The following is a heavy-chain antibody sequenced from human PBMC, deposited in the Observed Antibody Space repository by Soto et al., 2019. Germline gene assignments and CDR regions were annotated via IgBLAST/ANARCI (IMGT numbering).Heavy chain of an antibody. CDR1: GFTFSSYA. J-gene: IGHJ4*01. CDR3: AKGRSSYDRRGQFDY. CDR2: ISGRGGST. V-gene: IGHV3-23*01. D-gene: IGHD3-22*01. Sequence: EVQLLESGGGLVQPGGSLRLSCAASGFTFSSYAMSWGRQAPGKGLEWVSAISGRGGSTYYADPVKGRFIISRDNFNNPLSLQMNSLRAEGTAIYYCAKGRSSYDRRGQFDYWGHGTLVPVSS.